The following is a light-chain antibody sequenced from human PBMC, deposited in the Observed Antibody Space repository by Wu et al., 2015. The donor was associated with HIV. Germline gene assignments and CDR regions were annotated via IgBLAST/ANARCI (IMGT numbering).Light chain of an antibody. CDR2: TAS. V-gene: IGKV3-20*01. Sequence: EIVLTQSPGTLSLSPGERATLSCRASQSVTSSYLAWYQQKPGQAPRLLIYTASRRASSIPDRFSGSGSGTDFTLTISRLEPEDFAVYYCQQYDNSPGTFGQGTKVEIK. CDR1: QSVTSSY. J-gene: IGKJ1*01. CDR3: QQYDNSPGT.